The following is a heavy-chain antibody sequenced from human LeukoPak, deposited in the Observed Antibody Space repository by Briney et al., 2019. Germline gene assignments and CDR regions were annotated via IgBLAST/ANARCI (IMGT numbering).Heavy chain of an antibody. CDR1: GGSFSGYY. CDR3: ARTIAARPLNWFDP. Sequence: PSETLSLTCAVYGGSFSGYYWSWIRQPPGKGLEWIGEINHSGSTNYNPSLKSRVTISVDTSKNQFSLKLSSVTAADTAVYYRARTIAARPLNWFDPWGQGTLVTVSS. D-gene: IGHD6-6*01. CDR2: INHSGST. J-gene: IGHJ5*02. V-gene: IGHV4-34*01.